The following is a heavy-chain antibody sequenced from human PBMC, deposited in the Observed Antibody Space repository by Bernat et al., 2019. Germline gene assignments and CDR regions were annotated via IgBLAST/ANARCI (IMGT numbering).Heavy chain of an antibody. V-gene: IGHV1-8*01. D-gene: IGHD2-15*01. Sequence: QVQLVQSVAEVKKPVASVKVSCKASGYTFTSYDINWVRQATGQGLEWMGWMNPNSGNTGYAQKFQGRVTMTRNTSISTAYMELSSLRSEDTAVYYCARARRNVVVVAATDGAAYYFDYWGQGTLVTVSS. J-gene: IGHJ4*02. CDR3: ARARRNVVVVAATDGAAYYFDY. CDR1: GYTFTSYD. CDR2: MNPNSGNT.